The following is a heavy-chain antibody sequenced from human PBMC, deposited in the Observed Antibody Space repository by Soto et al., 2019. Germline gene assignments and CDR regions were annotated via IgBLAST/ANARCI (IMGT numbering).Heavy chain of an antibody. J-gene: IGHJ4*02. V-gene: IGHV4-30-2*01. CDR3: ARLPDY. CDR1: GGSISSGGYS. CDR2: IYHSGST. Sequence: SETLSLTCAVSGGSISSGGYSWGWIRQPPGKGLEWIGYIYHSGSTYYNPSLKSRVTISVDRSKNQFSLKLSSVTAADTAVYYCARLPDYWGQGTLVTGSS.